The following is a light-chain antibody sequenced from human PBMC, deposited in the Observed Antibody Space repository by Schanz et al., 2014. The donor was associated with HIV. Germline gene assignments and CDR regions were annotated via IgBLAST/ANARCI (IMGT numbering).Light chain of an antibody. Sequence: QSVLTQPASVSGALGQSITISCPGTSGDVGGYNYLSWYQQHPGKAPKLMIYDVSNRPSGVSNRFSGSKSGNTASLTISGLQAEDEADYYCCSYASSGTWVFGGGTKLTVL. J-gene: IGLJ3*02. CDR3: CSYASSGTWV. CDR1: SGDVGGYNY. CDR2: DVS. V-gene: IGLV2-14*03.